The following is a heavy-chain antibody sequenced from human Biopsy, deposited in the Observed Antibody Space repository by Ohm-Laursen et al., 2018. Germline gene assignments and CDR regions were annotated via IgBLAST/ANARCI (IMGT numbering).Heavy chain of an antibody. CDR2: IYYSGST. J-gene: IGHJ4*02. CDR1: GGSIGSFF. D-gene: IGHD6-19*01. V-gene: IGHV4-59*01. Sequence: SETLSLTCTVSGGSIGSFFWSWIRQPPGKGLEWIGYIYYSGSTNYNPSLESRVTMSVDMPKNQFSLKLSSVTAADTAIYYCVRGMRSSGWPYFDSWGQGTLVTVSS. CDR3: VRGMRSSGWPYFDS.